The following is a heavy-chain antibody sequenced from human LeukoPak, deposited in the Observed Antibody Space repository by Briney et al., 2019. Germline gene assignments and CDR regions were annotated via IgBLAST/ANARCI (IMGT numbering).Heavy chain of an antibody. V-gene: IGHV4-31*03. Sequence: SQTLSLTCTVSGGSISSGGYYWSWIRQHPGKGLEWIGYIYYRGSTYYNPSLKSRVTISVDTSKNQFSLKLSSVTAADTAVYYCARRKLPLTGSTGYDWFDPWGQGTLVTVSS. D-gene: IGHD3-9*01. J-gene: IGHJ5*02. CDR2: IYYRGST. CDR1: GGSISSGGYY. CDR3: ARRKLPLTGSTGYDWFDP.